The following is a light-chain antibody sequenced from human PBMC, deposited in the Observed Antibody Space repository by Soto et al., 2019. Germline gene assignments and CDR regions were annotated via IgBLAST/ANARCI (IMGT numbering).Light chain of an antibody. V-gene: IGLV2-8*01. CDR1: SSDVGAYIF. J-gene: IGLJ1*01. CDR2: DVN. CDR3: VSFAGGTYV. Sequence: VLTQHPSASGSPGQSVTISCTGTSSDVGAYIFVPWYQQHPGKAPKLMVYDVNRRPPGVPDRFFGSKSGNTASLTVSGLQAEDEADYYCVSFAGGTYVFGTGTKVTVL.